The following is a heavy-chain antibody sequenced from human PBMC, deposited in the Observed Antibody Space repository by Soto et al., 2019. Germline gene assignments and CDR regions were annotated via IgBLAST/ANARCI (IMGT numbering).Heavy chain of an antibody. J-gene: IGHJ4*02. CDR1: GYTFTGYY. CDR2: INPNSGGT. Sequence: QVQLVQSGAEVKKPGASVKVSCKASGYTFTGYYMHWVRQAPGQGLEWMGWINPNSGGTNYAQKFQGWVTMTRDTSISTAYMELSRRRSDDTAVYYCARGWGYSSSWYPAFDYWGQGTLVTVSS. V-gene: IGHV1-2*04. D-gene: IGHD6-13*01. CDR3: ARGWGYSSSWYPAFDY.